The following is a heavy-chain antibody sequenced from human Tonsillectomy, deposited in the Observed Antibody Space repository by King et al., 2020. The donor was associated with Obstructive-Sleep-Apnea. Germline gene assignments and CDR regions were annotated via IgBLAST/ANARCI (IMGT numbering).Heavy chain of an antibody. Sequence: VQLVESGGVVVQPGGSLRLSCAASGFIFDDYAMHWVRQAPGKGLEWVSLISWDGGSTYYADSVKGRFTISRDNSKKSLYLQMNSLRREDTAVYYCAKGRGRPVAYCGGDCYSQWFDPWGQGTLVTVSS. J-gene: IGHJ5*02. CDR3: AKGRGRPVAYCGGDCYSQWFDP. D-gene: IGHD2-21*02. V-gene: IGHV3-43D*03. CDR2: ISWDGGST. CDR1: GFIFDDYA.